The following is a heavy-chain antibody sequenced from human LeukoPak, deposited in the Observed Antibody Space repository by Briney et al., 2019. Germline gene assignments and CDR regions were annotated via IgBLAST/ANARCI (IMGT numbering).Heavy chain of an antibody. D-gene: IGHD3-3*01. CDR1: GFTFSSYW. V-gene: IGHV3-7*01. J-gene: IGHJ3*02. Sequence: GGSLRLSCAASGFTFSSYWMSWVRQAPGKGLEWVANIKQDGSEKYYVDSVKGRFTIPRDNAKNSLYLQMNSLRAEDTAVYYCARVVYYDFWSGYSAFDIWGQGTMVTVSS. CDR3: ARVVYYDFWSGYSAFDI. CDR2: IKQDGSEK.